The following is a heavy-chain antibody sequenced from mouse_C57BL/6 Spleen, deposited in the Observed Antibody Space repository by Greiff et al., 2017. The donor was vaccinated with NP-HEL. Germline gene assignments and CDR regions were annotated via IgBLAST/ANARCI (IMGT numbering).Heavy chain of an antibody. CDR1: EFTFGDFY. V-gene: IGHV5-12*01. J-gene: IGHJ1*03. Sequence: EVHLVESGGGLVQPGGSRKLSWAASEFTFGDFYMYWFRRTPERRLGWVAYISNGGGSTYYPDTVKGRFTISRDNAKNTLYLQMSRLKSEDTAMYYCVRGYYDYDGYFDVWGTGTTVTVSS. CDR3: VRGYYDYDGYFDV. CDR2: ISNGGGST. D-gene: IGHD2-4*01.